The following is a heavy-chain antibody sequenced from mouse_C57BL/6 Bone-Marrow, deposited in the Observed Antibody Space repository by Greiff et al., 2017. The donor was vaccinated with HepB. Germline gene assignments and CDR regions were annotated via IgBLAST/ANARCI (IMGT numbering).Heavy chain of an antibody. Sequence: QVQLQQPGAELVKPGASVKMSCKASGYTFTSYWITWVKQRPGQGLEWIGDIYPGSGSTNYNEKFKSKATLTVDTSSSTAYMQLSSLTSEDSAVYYCASVDMVKRGYYAMDYWGQGTSVTVSS. J-gene: IGHJ4*01. CDR3: ASVDMVKRGYYAMDY. D-gene: IGHD2-2*01. CDR2: IYPGSGST. V-gene: IGHV1-55*01. CDR1: GYTFTSYW.